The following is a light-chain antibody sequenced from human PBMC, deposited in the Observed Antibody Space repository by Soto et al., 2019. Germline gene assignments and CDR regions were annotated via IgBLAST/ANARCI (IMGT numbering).Light chain of an antibody. CDR3: QQYNYWPPVFT. Sequence: EIMMTQSPATLSVSLGERATLFCRASQNVRSNLAWYQRKPGQAPGILIHGASSRTTGIRDRFSGSGFGTEFTLTITSLPSEGFAVYYFQQYNYWPPVFTFGPGTKVEI. CDR1: QNVRSN. J-gene: IGKJ3*01. CDR2: GAS. V-gene: IGKV3D-15*01.